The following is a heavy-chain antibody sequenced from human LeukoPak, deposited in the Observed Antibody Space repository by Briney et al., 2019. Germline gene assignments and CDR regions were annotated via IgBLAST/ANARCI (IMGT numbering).Heavy chain of an antibody. V-gene: IGHV1-24*01. J-gene: IGHJ4*02. CDR1: GYTLTELS. Sequence: ASVTVSCKVSGYTLTELSMHWVRQAPGKGLEWMGGFDPEDDETIYAQKFQGRVTMTEDTSTDTAYMELSSLRSEDTAVYYCAVGSWYSGNFDYWGQGTLVTVSS. CDR2: FDPEDDET. D-gene: IGHD6-13*01. CDR3: AVGSWYSGNFDY.